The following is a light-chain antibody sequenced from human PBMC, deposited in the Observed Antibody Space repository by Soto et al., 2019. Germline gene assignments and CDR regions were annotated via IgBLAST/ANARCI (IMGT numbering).Light chain of an antibody. V-gene: IGLV2-14*01. Sequence: QSLLIQPPSVSGSPGQSVTFSCTGTRSDVGSFDSVSWSQLHPGKAPKLMVYEVSNRPSGVSNRFSGSKSGNTASLTISGLQAEDEADYYCSSYTSSSTYVFGTGTKVTVL. CDR1: RSDVGSFDS. CDR3: SSYTSSSTYV. J-gene: IGLJ1*01. CDR2: EVS.